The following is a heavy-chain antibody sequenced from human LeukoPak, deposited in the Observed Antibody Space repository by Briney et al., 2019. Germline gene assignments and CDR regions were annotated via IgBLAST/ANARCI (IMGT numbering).Heavy chain of an antibody. V-gene: IGHV3-30*18. CDR2: ISYDGSNK. CDR3: AKDIEEWLVKGGGCFDY. J-gene: IGHJ4*02. Sequence: QPGRALRLSCAASGFIFSNSAMHWVRQAPGKGLGWVAVISYDGSNKYYADSVKGRFTLFRDKSKKPLYLQMNSLRAEDTAVYYCAKDIEEWLVKGGGCFDYWGQGTLVTASS. CDR1: GFIFSNSA. D-gene: IGHD6-19*01.